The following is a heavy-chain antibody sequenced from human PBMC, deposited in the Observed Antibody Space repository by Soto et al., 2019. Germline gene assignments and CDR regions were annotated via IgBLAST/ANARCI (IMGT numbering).Heavy chain of an antibody. J-gene: IGHJ6*02. D-gene: IGHD6-19*01. V-gene: IGHV1-69*02. CDR2: IIPNHGIT. Sequence: ASVKVSCKASGGTFSSYTISWVRQAPGQGLEWMGRIIPNHGITNYAQKFQGRVTMTTDKSTSTAYMELRSLRSDDTAVYYCATGINSSGWYFYYYYGMDVWGQGTTVTVSS. CDR1: GGTFSSYT. CDR3: ATGINSSGWYFYYYYGMDV.